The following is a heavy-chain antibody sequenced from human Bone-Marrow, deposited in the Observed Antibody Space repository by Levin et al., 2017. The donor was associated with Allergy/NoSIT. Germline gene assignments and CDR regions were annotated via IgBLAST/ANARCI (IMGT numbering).Heavy chain of an antibody. D-gene: IGHD3-10*01. Sequence: GGSLRLSCTASGFTFGDYAMSWFRQAPGKGLEWVGFIRSKAYGGTTEYAASVKGRFTISRDDSKSIAYLQMNSLKTEDTAVYYCTRSSGSSYYYYYMDVWGKGTTVTVSS. CDR1: GFTFGDYA. CDR3: TRSSGSSYYYYYMDV. CDR2: IRSKAYGGTT. J-gene: IGHJ6*03. V-gene: IGHV3-49*03.